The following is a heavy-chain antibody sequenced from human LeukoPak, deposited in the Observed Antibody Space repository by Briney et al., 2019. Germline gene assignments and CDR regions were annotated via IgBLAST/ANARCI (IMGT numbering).Heavy chain of an antibody. CDR2: ISGSGGST. Sequence: PGGSLRLSCAASGFTFSNYWMGWVRQAPGKGLEWVAGISGSGGSTNYADSVKGRFTISRDNPKNTLFLQMNSLRAEDTAVYFCAKRGVVIRVILVGFHREAYYFDSWGQGALVTVSS. CDR3: AKRGVVIRVILVGFHREAYYFDS. J-gene: IGHJ4*02. CDR1: GFTFSNYW. V-gene: IGHV3-23*01. D-gene: IGHD2-21*01.